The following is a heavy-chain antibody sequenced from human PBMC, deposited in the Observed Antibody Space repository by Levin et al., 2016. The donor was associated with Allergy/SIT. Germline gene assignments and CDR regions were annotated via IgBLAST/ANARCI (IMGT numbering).Heavy chain of an antibody. CDR2: ISWNSGSI. CDR1: GFTFDDYA. D-gene: IGHD6-19*01. V-gene: IGHV3-9*01. CDR3: AKGDSSGWPPGY. Sequence: SLKISCAASGFTFDDYAMHWVRQGPGKGLEWVSGISWNSGSIGYADSVKGRFTISRDNAKNSLYLQMNSLRVEDTALYYCAKGDSSGWPPGYWGQGTLVTVSS. J-gene: IGHJ4*02.